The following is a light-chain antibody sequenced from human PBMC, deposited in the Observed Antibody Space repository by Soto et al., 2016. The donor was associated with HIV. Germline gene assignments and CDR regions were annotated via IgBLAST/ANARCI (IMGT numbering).Light chain of an antibody. J-gene: IGLJ2*01. CDR3: QTWDSYNVI. CDR1: KLGDKY. Sequence: SYELTQPPSVSVSPGQTASITCSGDKLGDKYASWYQQKSGQPPALVMYQDNKRPSGIPERLSGSNSGDTATLTISGTQAMDEADYYCQTWDSYNVIFGGGTKLTVL. CDR2: QDN. V-gene: IGLV3-1*01.